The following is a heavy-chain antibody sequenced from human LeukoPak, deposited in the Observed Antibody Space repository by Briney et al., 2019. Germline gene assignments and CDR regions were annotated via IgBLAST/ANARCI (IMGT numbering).Heavy chain of an antibody. Sequence: PGGSLRLSCAASGFTVSSNYMNWVRQAPGKGLEWVSMIYPNGNTFYTDSVKGRFTISRDNSKNTLDLQMSSLRAEDTAVYYCAREYRHQPDWGQGTLVTVSS. D-gene: IGHD5-12*01. J-gene: IGHJ4*02. CDR3: AREYRHQPD. CDR2: IYPNGNT. CDR1: GFTVSSNY. V-gene: IGHV3-66*01.